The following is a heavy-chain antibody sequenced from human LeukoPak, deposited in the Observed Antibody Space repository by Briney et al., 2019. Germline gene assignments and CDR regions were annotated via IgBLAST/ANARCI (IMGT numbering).Heavy chain of an antibody. Sequence: PGGSLRLSCAASGFTFSSYEMNWVRQAPGKGLEWVSYISSSGSNIYYADSVKGRFTISRDNAKNSLYLQMNSLRAEDTAVYYCARGRSSGSYERRFDYWGQGTLVTVSS. J-gene: IGHJ4*02. CDR3: ARGRSSGSYERRFDY. CDR2: ISSSGSNI. D-gene: IGHD1-26*01. CDR1: GFTFSSYE. V-gene: IGHV3-48*03.